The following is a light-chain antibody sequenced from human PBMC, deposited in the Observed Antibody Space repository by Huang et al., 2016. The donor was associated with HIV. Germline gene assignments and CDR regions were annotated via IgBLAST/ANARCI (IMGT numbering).Light chain of an antibody. CDR3: QQYNKRCT. V-gene: IGKV3-15*01. CDR2: GAS. Sequence: EIVMTQSPATLSVSPGERATLSCRASQSVSSNLAWYQQKPGQAPRLLIYGASTRATGIPARCSGSGSGTEFTLTISSLQSEDFAVYYCQQYNKRCTFGPGTKVDIK. J-gene: IGKJ3*01. CDR1: QSVSSN.